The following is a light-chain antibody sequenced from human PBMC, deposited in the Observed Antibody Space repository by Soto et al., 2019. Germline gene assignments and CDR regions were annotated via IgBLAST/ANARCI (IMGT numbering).Light chain of an antibody. CDR1: TSDVGGYNF. J-gene: IGLJ1*01. Sequence: TLPGSVFGYPLQSIIISCNITTSDVGGYNFVSWYQQHPGKAPELMIYELSNWCSGVSSRFSGYKYGNTASMTISGLQPEDEADYSCRSYKASSTVVFGTGTKVTVL. CDR3: RSYKASSTVV. CDR2: ELS. V-gene: IGLV2-14*03.